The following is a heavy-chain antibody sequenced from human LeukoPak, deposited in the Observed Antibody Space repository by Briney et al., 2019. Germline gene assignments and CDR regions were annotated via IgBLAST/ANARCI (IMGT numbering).Heavy chain of an antibody. CDR2: ISSSSSYI. Sequence: SGGSLRLSCAASGFTFSSYSMNWVRQAPGKGLEWVSSISSSSSYIYYADSVKGQFTISRDNAKNSLYLQMNSLRAEDTAVYYCARGAGGGNYHDAFDIWGQGTMVTVSS. CDR1: GFTFSSYS. J-gene: IGHJ3*02. V-gene: IGHV3-21*01. CDR3: ARGAGGGNYHDAFDI. D-gene: IGHD1-26*01.